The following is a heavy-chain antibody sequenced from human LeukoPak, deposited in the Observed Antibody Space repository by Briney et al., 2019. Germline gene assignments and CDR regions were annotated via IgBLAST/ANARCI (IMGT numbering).Heavy chain of an antibody. V-gene: IGHV3-15*01. Sequence: GGSLRHSCAASGFTFNNAWMNWVRQAPGKGLKWVGRIKSKNVGGTTDYTAPVKGRFTISRDDSKNTVYLQMNSLKIEDTAVYYCTSHAAFDPWGQGTLVTVSS. CDR2: IKSKNVGGTT. J-gene: IGHJ5*02. CDR1: GFTFNNAW. CDR3: TSHAAFDP.